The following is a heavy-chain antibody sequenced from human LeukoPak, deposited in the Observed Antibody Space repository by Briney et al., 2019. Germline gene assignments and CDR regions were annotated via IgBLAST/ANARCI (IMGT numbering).Heavy chain of an antibody. V-gene: IGHV3-33*01. CDR3: ARDYAHSYGQFDY. J-gene: IGHJ4*02. Sequence: PGRSVTLFCAASGFTFSCYDMQWVRQAPGKGREWVAVIWYDGSHKYRADSVKGRFTISRDNSKNTPFLQMSTLGAEDRALYYCARDYAHSYGQFDYWGQGALVTVSS. D-gene: IGHD2-2*01. CDR1: GFTFSCYD. CDR2: IWYDGSHK.